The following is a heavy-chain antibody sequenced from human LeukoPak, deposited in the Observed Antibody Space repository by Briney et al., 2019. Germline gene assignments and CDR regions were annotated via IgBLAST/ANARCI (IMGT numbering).Heavy chain of an antibody. V-gene: IGHV3-11*04. D-gene: IGHD3-3*01. CDR1: GFTFSDYY. CDR3: ARKSITIFGVVAHGFDP. J-gene: IGHJ5*02. Sequence: GGSLRLSCAASGFTFSDYYMSWIRQAPGKGLEWVSYISSSGSTIDYADSVKGRFTISRDNAKNSLYLQMNSLRAEDTAVYYCARKSITIFGVVAHGFDPWGQGTLVTVSS. CDR2: ISSSGSTI.